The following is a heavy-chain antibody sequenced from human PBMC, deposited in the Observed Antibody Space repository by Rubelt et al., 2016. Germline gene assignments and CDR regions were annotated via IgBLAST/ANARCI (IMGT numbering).Heavy chain of an antibody. V-gene: IGHV4-39*01. Sequence: SGSTCYNPSLKSRVTISVDTSKNQFSLKLSSVTAADTAVYYCARHPRTHYYGSGSYHRFDYWGQGTLVTVSS. CDR3: ARHPRTHYYGSGSYHRFDY. CDR2: SGST. J-gene: IGHJ4*02. D-gene: IGHD3-10*01.